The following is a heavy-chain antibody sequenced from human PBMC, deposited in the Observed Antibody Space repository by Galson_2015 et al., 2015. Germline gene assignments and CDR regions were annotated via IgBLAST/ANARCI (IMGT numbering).Heavy chain of an antibody. J-gene: IGHJ3*02. V-gene: IGHV3-9*01. CDR2: ISWHSGSI. CDR3: AKTVSSGYLLYAFDI. CDR1: GFTFDDYA. Sequence: SLRLSCAASGFTFDDYAMHWVRQAPGKGLEWVSGISWHSGSIGYADSVKGRFTISRDNAKNSLYLQMNSLRAEDTALYYCAKTVSSGYLLYAFDIWGQGTMVTVSS. D-gene: IGHD3-22*01.